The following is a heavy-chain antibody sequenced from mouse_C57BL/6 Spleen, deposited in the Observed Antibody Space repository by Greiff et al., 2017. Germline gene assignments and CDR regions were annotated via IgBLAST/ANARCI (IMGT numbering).Heavy chain of an antibody. CDR2: IDPSDSYT. V-gene: IGHV1-69*01. D-gene: IGHD1-1*01. J-gene: IGHJ1*03. Sequence: QVQLQQPGAELVMPGASVKLSCTASGYTFTSYWMHWVKQRPGHGLEWIGEIDPSDSYTNYNHKFTGKSTLTVDKSSSTAYMQLSSLTSEDSAVYYCARGYFSSYWDFDVWGTGTTVTVSS. CDR3: ARGYFSSYWDFDV. CDR1: GYTFTSYW.